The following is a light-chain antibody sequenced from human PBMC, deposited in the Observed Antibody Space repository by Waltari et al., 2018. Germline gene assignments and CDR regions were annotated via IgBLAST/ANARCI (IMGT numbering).Light chain of an antibody. CDR1: QSVSDNY. CDR2: GAS. Sequence: EIVLTQSPGTLSLSPGDRATLSCRASQSVSDNYLAWYQHTPGQPPRPLIYGASSRATGIPDRLSGSGSGTDFTLTISRLEPEDFAVYYCQQYGRSPENFGQGTKVEIK. CDR3: QQYGRSPEN. J-gene: IGKJ1*01. V-gene: IGKV3-20*01.